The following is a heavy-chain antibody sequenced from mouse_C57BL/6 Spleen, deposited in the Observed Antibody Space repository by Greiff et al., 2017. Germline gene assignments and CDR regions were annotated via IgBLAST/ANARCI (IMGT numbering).Heavy chain of an antibody. V-gene: IGHV1-64*01. CDR1: GYTFTSYW. CDR3: ARSGTTVGARYFDV. CDR2: IHPNSGST. Sequence: QVQLQQPGAELVKPGASVKLSCKASGYTFTSYWMHWVKQRPGQGLEWIGMIHPNSGSTNYNEKFKSKATLTVDKSSSTAYMQLSSLTSEDSAVYYLARSGTTVGARYFDVWGTGTTVTVSS. J-gene: IGHJ1*03. D-gene: IGHD1-1*01.